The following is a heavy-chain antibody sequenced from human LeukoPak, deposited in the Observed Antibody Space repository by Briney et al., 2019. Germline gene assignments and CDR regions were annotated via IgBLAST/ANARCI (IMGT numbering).Heavy chain of an antibody. V-gene: IGHV3-30*02. D-gene: IGHD6-13*01. J-gene: IGHJ4*02. CDR1: GFTFSSYA. Sequence: GGSLRLSCAVSGFTFSSYAIHWVRQAPGKGLEWVAFIRFDGSTKYYADSVKGRFTISRDNSKNTLYLQMNSLRAEDTAVYYCAKDSSSWCDYWGQGTLVTVSS. CDR3: AKDSSSWCDY. CDR2: IRFDGSTK.